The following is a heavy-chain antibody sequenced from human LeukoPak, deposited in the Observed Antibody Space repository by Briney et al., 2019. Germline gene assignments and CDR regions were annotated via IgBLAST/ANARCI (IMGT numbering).Heavy chain of an antibody. CDR2: IYPGDSDT. D-gene: IGHD3-10*01. CDR1: GYSFSIYW. J-gene: IGHJ4*02. CDR3: ARQDPPGEYYFDH. Sequence: GESLKISCKGSGYSFSIYWIGWVRQMPGKGLEWMGIIYPGDSDTRYNPSFQGQVTISADKSLSTAYLQWSSLKASDAAMYYCARQDPPGEYYFDHWGQGTLVTVST. V-gene: IGHV5-51*01.